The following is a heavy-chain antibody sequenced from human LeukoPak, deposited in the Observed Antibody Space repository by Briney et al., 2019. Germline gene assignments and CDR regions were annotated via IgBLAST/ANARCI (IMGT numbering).Heavy chain of an antibody. D-gene: IGHD1-26*01. CDR1: GFSLSTTGMC. CDR2: IDWEGDK. CDR3: ARTKVSIVGDPGDDSFDF. V-gene: IGHV2-70*11. J-gene: IGHJ3*01. Sequence: SGPALVKPTQTLTLTCTFSGFSLSTTGMCVSWIRQPPGKALEWLARIDWEGDKYYNTALKTGLTIFGDTSGNQVVLIMTNVDPVDTATYYCARTKVSIVGDPGDDSFDFWGQGTTVTVS.